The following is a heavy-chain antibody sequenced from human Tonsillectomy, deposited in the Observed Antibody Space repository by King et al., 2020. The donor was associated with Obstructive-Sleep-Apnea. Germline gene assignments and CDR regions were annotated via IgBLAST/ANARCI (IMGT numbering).Heavy chain of an antibody. CDR1: RYRFTSYW. V-gene: IGHV5-51*01. Sequence: GQLVQSGAEVKKPGESLKISCKGSRYRFTSYWIGWVRQMPGKGLECMGIIYPGDSDTRCSPSFQGQVTISADKSISTAYLQWSRLKASDSAMYYCARRESGSYSNFDYWGQGTLVTVSS. CDR3: ARRESGSYSNFDY. D-gene: IGHD1-26*01. J-gene: IGHJ4*02. CDR2: IYPGDSDT.